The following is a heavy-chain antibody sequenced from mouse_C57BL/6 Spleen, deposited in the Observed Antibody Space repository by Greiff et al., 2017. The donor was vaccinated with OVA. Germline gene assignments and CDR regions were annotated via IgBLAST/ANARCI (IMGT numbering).Heavy chain of an antibody. Sequence: EVQLQQSGPELVKPGASVKISCKASGYTFTDYYMNWVKQSHGKSLEWIGDINPNNGGTSYNQKFKGKATLTVDKSSSTAYMELRSLTSEDSAVYYCARSPLDSSGYKDYWGQGTTLTVSS. CDR2: INPNNGGT. V-gene: IGHV1-26*01. J-gene: IGHJ2*01. CDR1: GYTFTDYY. CDR3: ARSPLDSSGYKDY. D-gene: IGHD3-2*02.